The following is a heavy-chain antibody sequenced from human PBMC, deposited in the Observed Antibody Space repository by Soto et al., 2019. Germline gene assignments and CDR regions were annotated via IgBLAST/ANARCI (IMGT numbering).Heavy chain of an antibody. CDR2: IWYDGSNK. CDR1: GFTFSSYG. Sequence: GGSLRLSCAASGFTFSSYGMHWVRQAPGKGLEWVAVIWYDGSNKYYADSVKGRFTISRDNSKNTLYLQMNSLRAEDTAVYYCAREKYCSSTSCYVLYYYYMDVWGKGTTVTVSS. J-gene: IGHJ6*03. CDR3: AREKYCSSTSCYVLYYYYMDV. D-gene: IGHD2-2*01. V-gene: IGHV3-33*01.